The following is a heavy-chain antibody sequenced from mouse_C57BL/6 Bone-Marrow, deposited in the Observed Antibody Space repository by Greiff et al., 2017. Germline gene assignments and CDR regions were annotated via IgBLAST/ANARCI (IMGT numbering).Heavy chain of an antibody. CDR3: ARHRVMDY. Sequence: EVQGVESGGGLVQPGGSLKLSCAASGFTFSDYYMYWVRQTPEKRLEWVAYISNGGGSTYYPDTVKGRFTISRDNAKNTLYLQMSRLKSEDTAMYYCARHRVMDYWGQGTSVTVSS. D-gene: IGHD3-3*01. J-gene: IGHJ4*01. CDR2: ISNGGGST. CDR1: GFTFSDYY. V-gene: IGHV5-12*01.